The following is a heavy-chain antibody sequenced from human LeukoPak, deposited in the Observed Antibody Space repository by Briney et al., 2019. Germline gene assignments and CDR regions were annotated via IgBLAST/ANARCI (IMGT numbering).Heavy chain of an antibody. V-gene: IGHV1-18*01. D-gene: IGHD3-9*01. J-gene: IGHJ4*02. Sequence: GASVKVSCKASGYTFTSYGISWVRQAPGQWLEWMGWISAYNGNTNYAQKLQGRVTMTTDTSTSTAYMELRSLRSDDTAVYYCARDHRTSRPFDWPSIDYWGQGTLVTVSS. CDR1: GYTFTSYG. CDR2: ISAYNGNT. CDR3: ARDHRTSRPFDWPSIDY.